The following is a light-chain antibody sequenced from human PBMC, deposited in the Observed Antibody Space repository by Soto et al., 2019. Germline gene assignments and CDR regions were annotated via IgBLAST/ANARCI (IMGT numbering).Light chain of an antibody. CDR2: DVS. V-gene: IGLV2-14*03. CDR1: SSDVGAYNY. J-gene: IGLJ1*01. CDR3: SSYTSSHYV. Sequence: QSVLTQPASVSGSPGQSITISCTGTSSDVGAYNYVSWYQQHPGKAPKLLIYDVSNRPSGVSNRFSGSKSGNTASLTISRLQAEDEADYYCSSYTSSHYVFGTGTKLTVL.